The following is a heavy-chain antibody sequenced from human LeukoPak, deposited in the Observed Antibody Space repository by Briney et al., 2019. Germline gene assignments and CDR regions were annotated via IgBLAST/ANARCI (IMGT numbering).Heavy chain of an antibody. CDR1: GGTFSSYA. CDR2: IIPILGIA. CDR3: ARGPYRDIAVAPTDY. V-gene: IGHV1-69*04. D-gene: IGHD6-19*01. Sequence: GASVKVSCKASGGTFSSYAISWVRQAPGQGLEWMGRIIPILGIANYAQKFQGRVTITEDKSTSTAYMELSSLRYEDTAVYYCARGPYRDIAVAPTDYWGQGTLVTVSS. J-gene: IGHJ4*02.